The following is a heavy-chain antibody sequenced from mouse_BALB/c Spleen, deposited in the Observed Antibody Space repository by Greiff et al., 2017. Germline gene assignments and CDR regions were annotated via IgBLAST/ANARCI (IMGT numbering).Heavy chain of an antibody. CDR2: ISNGGGST. D-gene: IGHD2-4*01. J-gene: IGHJ4*01. V-gene: IGHV5-12-2*01. Sequence: EVMLVESGGGLVQPGGSLKLSCAASGFTFSSYTMSWVRQTPEKRLEWVAYISNGGGSTYYPDTVKGRFTISRDNAKNTRYLQMSSLKSEDTAMYDCARERGLRGAMDYWGQGTSVTVSS. CDR1: GFTFSSYT. CDR3: ARERGLRGAMDY.